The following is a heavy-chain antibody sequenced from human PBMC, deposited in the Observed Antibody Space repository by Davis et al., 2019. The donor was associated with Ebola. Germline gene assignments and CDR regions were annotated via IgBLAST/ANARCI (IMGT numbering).Heavy chain of an antibody. Sequence: GGSLRLSCAASGFTFSSYDMHWVRQATGKGLEWVSAIGTAGDTYYPGSVKGRFTISRDNSKNTLYLQMNSLRAEDTAVYYCARALAGCGGDCFYYYYYGMDVWGKGTTVTVSS. CDR2: IGTAGDT. CDR3: ARALAGCGGDCFYYYYYGMDV. J-gene: IGHJ6*04. D-gene: IGHD2-21*02. CDR1: GFTFSSYD. V-gene: IGHV3-13*01.